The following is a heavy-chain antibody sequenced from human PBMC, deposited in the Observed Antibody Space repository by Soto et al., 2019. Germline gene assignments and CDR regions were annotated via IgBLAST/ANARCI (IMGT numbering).Heavy chain of an antibody. CDR3: ARQRDGYNYRYFDY. CDR1: GGSISSGGYY. CDR2: IYYSGST. J-gene: IGHJ4*02. Sequence: QVQLQESGPGLVKPSQTLSLTCTISGGSISSGGYYWSWIRQHPGTGLEWIGYIYYSGSTYYNPSLKSRVTISVDTSKNQFSLTLRSVTAADTAVYYCARQRDGYNYRYFDYWGQGTPVTVSS. V-gene: IGHV4-31*03. D-gene: IGHD5-12*01.